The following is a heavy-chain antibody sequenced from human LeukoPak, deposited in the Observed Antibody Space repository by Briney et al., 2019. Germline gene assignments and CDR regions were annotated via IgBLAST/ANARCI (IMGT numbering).Heavy chain of an antibody. CDR2: VFTSGST. V-gene: IGHV4-4*07. Sequence: SETLSLTCTVSGGSINNYWSWIRQPAGKGLEWIGRVFTSGSTNYNPPLKSRITVSIDTAKNQFSLKLTSVTAADTAVYYCARVEEVAFDIWGQGTMVTVSS. CDR1: GGSINNY. CDR3: ARVEEVAFDI. J-gene: IGHJ3*02. D-gene: IGHD3-3*01.